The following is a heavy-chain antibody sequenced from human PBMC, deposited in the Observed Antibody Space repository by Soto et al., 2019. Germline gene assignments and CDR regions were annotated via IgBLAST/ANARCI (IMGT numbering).Heavy chain of an antibody. CDR1: GYSCTTYW. CDR3: ATGGYCSSTSCYNFFDY. J-gene: IGHJ4*02. Sequence: PXESVKICCKGSGYSCTTYWIGWVRQIPGKGLEWMGIIYPGDSDTRYSPSFQGQVTISADKSISTAYLQWSSLKASDTAMYYCATGGYCSSTSCYNFFDYWGQGTLVTVSS. D-gene: IGHD2-2*02. V-gene: IGHV5-51*01. CDR2: IYPGDSDT.